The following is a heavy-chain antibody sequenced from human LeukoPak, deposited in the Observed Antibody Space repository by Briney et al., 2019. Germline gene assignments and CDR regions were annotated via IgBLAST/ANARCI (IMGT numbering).Heavy chain of an antibody. CDR3: ARPSGSTDAFDI. J-gene: IGHJ3*02. Sequence: GESLKISCKGSGYTFTSYGISWVRQAPGQGLEWMGWISAYNGNTNYAQKLQGRVTMTTDTSTSTAYMELRSLRSDDTAVYYCARPSGSTDAFDIWGQGTMVTVSS. CDR1: GYTFTSYG. CDR2: ISAYNGNT. V-gene: IGHV1-18*01. D-gene: IGHD1-26*01.